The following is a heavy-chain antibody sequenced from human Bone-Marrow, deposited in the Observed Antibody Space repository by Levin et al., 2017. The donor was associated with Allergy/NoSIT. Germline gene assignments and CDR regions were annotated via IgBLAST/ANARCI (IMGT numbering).Heavy chain of an antibody. V-gene: IGHV5-51*01. CDR1: GYSFTNYW. CDR3: AVRTVATPYYYFDY. D-gene: IGHD5-12*01. CDR2: IYPGDSDT. J-gene: IGHJ4*02. Sequence: TGGSLRLSCKGSGYSFTNYWIGWVRQMPGKGLEWMGIIYPGDSDTRYSPSFQGQVTISADKSISTAYLQWSSVKASDTAMYYCAVRTVATPYYYFDYWGQGTLVTVSS.